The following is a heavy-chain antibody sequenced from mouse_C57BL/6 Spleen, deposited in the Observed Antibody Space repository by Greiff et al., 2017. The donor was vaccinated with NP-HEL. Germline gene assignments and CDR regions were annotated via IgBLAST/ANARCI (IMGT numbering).Heavy chain of an antibody. D-gene: IGHD4-1*01. V-gene: IGHV1-64*01. J-gene: IGHJ4*01. CDR2: IHPNSGST. Sequence: VQLQQPGAELVKPGASVKLSCKASGYTFTSYWMHWVKQRPGQGLEWIGMIHPNSGSTNYNEKFKSKATLTVDKSSSTAYMQLSSLTSEDSAVYYCERPLAGTGAMDYWGQGTSVTVSS. CDR1: GYTFTSYW. CDR3: ERPLAGTGAMDY.